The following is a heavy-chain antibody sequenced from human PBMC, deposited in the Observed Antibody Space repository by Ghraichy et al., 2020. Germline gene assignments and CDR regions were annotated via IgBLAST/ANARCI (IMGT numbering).Heavy chain of an antibody. V-gene: IGHV3-15*01. CDR2: IKSKTDGGTT. CDR1: GFTFSNAW. CDR3: TTERGGQWLARFDY. Sequence: LTCAASGFTFSNAWMSWVRQAPGKGLVWVGRIKSKTDGGTTDYAAPVKGRFTISRDDSKNTLYLQMNSLKTEDTAVYYCTTERGGQWLARFDYWGQGTLVTVSS. J-gene: IGHJ4*02. D-gene: IGHD6-19*01.